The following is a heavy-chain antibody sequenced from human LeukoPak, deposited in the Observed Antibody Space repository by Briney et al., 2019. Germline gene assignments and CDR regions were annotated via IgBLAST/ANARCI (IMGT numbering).Heavy chain of an antibody. CDR3: ARDLEGYCSGGSCYETDY. Sequence: TSETLSLTCTVSGGSISSYYWSWIRQPPGKGLEWIGYIYYSGSTNYNPSLKSRVTISVDTSKNQFSLKLSSVTAADTAVYYCARDLEGYCSGGSCYETDYWGQGTLVTVSS. CDR2: IYYSGST. D-gene: IGHD2-15*01. J-gene: IGHJ4*02. CDR1: GGSISSYY. V-gene: IGHV4-59*01.